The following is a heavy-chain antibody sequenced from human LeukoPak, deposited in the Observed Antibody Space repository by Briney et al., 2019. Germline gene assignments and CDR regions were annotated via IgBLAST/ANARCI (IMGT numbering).Heavy chain of an antibody. V-gene: IGHV3-23*01. CDR3: AKELTATYYDILTGYSVDDY. J-gene: IGHJ4*02. Sequence: PGGSLRLSCAASGFTFSSYGMSWVRQAPGKGLEWVSAISGSGGSTYYADSVKGRFTISRDNSKNTLYLQMNSLRAEDTAVYYCAKELTATYYDILTGYSVDDYWGQGTLVTASS. D-gene: IGHD3-9*01. CDR2: ISGSGGST. CDR1: GFTFSSYG.